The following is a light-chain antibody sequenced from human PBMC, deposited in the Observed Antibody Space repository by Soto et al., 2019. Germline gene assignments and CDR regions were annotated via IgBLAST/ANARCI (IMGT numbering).Light chain of an antibody. CDR2: GAS. J-gene: IGKJ4*01. CDR1: QSVSSN. CDR3: QQRSNWPLT. Sequence: VMSQSPSTLSVSTGERATLSCRASQSVSSNLAWYQQKPGQAPRLLIYGASTRATGIPARFSGSGSGTDFTLTISSLEPEDFAVYYCQQRSNWPLTFGGGTKVDI. V-gene: IGKV3-15*01.